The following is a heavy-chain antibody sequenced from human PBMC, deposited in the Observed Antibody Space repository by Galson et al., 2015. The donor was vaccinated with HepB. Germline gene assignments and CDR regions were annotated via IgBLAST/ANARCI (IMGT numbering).Heavy chain of an antibody. V-gene: IGHV3-15*01. CDR3: TTLSRPVRGA. CDR2: IKRKADGGTT. Sequence: SLRLSCAASGFSVTDAYMNWVRQAPGKGLEWIGRIKRKADGGTTDYAKPVKGRFTISRDDSKNNLYVQMNSLETEDTAVYYCTTLSRPVRGAWGQGTLVTVSS. J-gene: IGHJ5*02. D-gene: IGHD3-10*01. CDR1: GFSVTDAY.